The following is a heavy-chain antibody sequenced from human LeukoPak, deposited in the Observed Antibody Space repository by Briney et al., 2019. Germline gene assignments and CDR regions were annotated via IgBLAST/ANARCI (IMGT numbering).Heavy chain of an antibody. V-gene: IGHV3-23*01. CDR3: AKSGYNRFDY. Sequence: GGSLRLSCAASGFTFSSSAMSWVRQAPGKGLEWVSTISGSGSSTHYADSVKGRFTISRDNSKNTLYLQMNSLRSDDTAVYYCAKSGYNRFDYWGQGPLVTVSS. CDR2: ISGSGSST. D-gene: IGHD1-1*01. J-gene: IGHJ4*02. CDR1: GFTFSSSA.